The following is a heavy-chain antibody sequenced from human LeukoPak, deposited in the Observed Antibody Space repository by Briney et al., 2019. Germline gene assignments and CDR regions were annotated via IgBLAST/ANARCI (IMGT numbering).Heavy chain of an antibody. D-gene: IGHD6-13*01. V-gene: IGHV3-33*01. CDR3: ARARSIALPSRFDP. Sequence: GGSLRLSCAASGFTFSSYGMHWVRQAPGKGLEWVAVIWYDGSNKYYADSVKGRFTISRDNSKNTLYLQMNSLRAEDTAVYYCARARSIALPSRFDPWGQGTLVTVSS. J-gene: IGHJ5*02. CDR2: IWYDGSNK. CDR1: GFTFSSYG.